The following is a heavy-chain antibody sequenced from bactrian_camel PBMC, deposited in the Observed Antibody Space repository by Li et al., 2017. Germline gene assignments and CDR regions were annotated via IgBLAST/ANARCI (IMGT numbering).Heavy chain of an antibody. CDR2: FYIDGGDT. D-gene: IGHD1*01. CDR3: AATPRWRCTPWLIVSLYNT. CDR1: GDTIGRYC. V-gene: IGHV3S6*01. Sequence: QLVESGGASVQAGGSLRLSCVAAGDTIGRYCIGWFRQIPDKEREGVAGFYIDGGDTYYADSVKGRFTISHDSAENTLYLHMNSLKPEDSSMYYCAATPRWRCTPWLIVSLYNTWGQGTQVTVS. J-gene: IGHJ4*01.